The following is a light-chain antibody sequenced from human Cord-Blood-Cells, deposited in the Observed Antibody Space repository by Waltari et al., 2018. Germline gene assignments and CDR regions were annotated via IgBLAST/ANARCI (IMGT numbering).Light chain of an antibody. Sequence: DIVMTQSPDSLAVSLGERATINCKSSQSVLYSSNNKNYLAWYQQKPGQPPKLLIYWASTREARVPDRVSGSGSGTDFTLTISSLQAEDVAVYYCQQYYSTPWTFGQGTKVEIK. V-gene: IGKV4-1*01. J-gene: IGKJ1*01. CDR3: QQYYSTPWT. CDR1: QSVLYSSNNKNY. CDR2: WAS.